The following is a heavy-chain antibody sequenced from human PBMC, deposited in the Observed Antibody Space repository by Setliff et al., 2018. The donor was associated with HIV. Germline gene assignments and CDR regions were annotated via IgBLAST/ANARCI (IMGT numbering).Heavy chain of an antibody. V-gene: IGHV4-31*03. Sequence: SETLSLTCSVSGGSIRSGGYYWSWIRQHPGKGLEWIGYIYDSGTTDHNPSLESRVTISLDTSKSNFSLRLTSVTAADTAVYYCARGRYYYYDMDVWGKGTTVTVSS. CDR1: GGSIRSGGYY. CDR3: ARGRYYYYDMDV. J-gene: IGHJ6*03. CDR2: IYDSGTT.